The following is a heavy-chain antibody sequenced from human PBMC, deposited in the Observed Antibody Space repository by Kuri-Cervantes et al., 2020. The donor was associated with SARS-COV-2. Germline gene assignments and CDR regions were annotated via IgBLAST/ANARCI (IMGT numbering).Heavy chain of an antibody. CDR1: GGSISSYY. D-gene: IGHD6-6*01. CDR3: ARLGKDSSSPCDY. J-gene: IGHJ4*02. V-gene: IGHV4-59*08. CDR2: IYYSGST. Sequence: SETLSLTCTVSGGSISSYYWSWIRQPPGKGLEWIGYIYYSGSTNYNPSLKSRVTISVDTSKNQFSLKLSSVTAADTAVYYCARLGKDSSSPCDYWGQGTLVTVSS.